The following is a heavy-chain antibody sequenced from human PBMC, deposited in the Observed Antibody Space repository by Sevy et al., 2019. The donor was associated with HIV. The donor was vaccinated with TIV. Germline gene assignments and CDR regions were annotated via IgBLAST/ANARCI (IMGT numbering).Heavy chain of an antibody. CDR2: INSDGSST. V-gene: IGHV3-74*01. CDR1: GITLTPYW. Sequence: GGSLRLSCAASGITLTPYWMHWVRQAPGKGLVWVSRINSDGSSTSYAESVKGRFTISRDNGKNTLYLQMRSLRVEDTVVYFCSRGLYYYDMRGHQEPGDYWGQGVLVTVSS. J-gene: IGHJ4*02. D-gene: IGHD3-22*01. CDR3: SRGLYYYDMRGHQEPGDY.